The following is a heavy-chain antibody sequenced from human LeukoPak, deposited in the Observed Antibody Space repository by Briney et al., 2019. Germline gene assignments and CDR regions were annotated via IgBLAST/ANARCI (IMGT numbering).Heavy chain of an antibody. D-gene: IGHD2-21*01. CDR1: GGTFSSYA. V-gene: IGHV1-69*04. J-gene: IGHJ6*02. CDR2: IIPILGIA. CDR3: AREEVAHYYYGMDV. Sequence: SVKVSCKASGGTFSSYAISWVRQAPGQGLEWMGRIIPILGIANYAQKFQGRVTITADKSTSTAYMELSSLRSEDTAVYYCAREEVAHYYYGMDVWDQGTTVTVSS.